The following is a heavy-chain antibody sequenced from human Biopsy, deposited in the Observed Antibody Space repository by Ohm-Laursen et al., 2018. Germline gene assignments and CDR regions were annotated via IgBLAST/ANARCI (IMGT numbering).Heavy chain of an antibody. CDR3: ARTPILIVSAGPVYRHRRHLQGMDV. D-gene: IGHD6-13*01. J-gene: IGHJ6*02. CDR1: GFSLSARGMC. CDR2: VDWDDYK. V-gene: IGHV2-70*11. Sequence: PTQTLTLTCSFSGFSLSARGMCVSWIRQAPGKALEWLARVDWDDYKDYSASLQTKLSISKDTSNDQMVLTVNNVDPADTATYYCARTPILIVSAGPVYRHRRHLQGMDVWGQGIAVTVS.